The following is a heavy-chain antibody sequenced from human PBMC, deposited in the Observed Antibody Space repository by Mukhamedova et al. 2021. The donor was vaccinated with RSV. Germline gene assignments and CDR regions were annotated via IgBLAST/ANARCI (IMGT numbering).Heavy chain of an antibody. D-gene: IGHD1-1*01. J-gene: IGHJ3*01. Sequence: VKGRFTVSRDSAKYSLDLQMNSLRAEDTAIYYCARSGRGFDAVDVWGQGTMVTVSS. V-gene: IGHV3-21*06. CDR3: ARSGRGFDAVDV.